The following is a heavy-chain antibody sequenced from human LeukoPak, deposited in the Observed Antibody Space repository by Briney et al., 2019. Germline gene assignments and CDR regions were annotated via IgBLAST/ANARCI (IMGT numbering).Heavy chain of an antibody. J-gene: IGHJ6*02. D-gene: IGHD6-19*01. CDR2: IHQSGST. Sequence: KPSETLSLTCSVSGGSLSPYYWTWTRQPPGKGLEWLAFIHQSGSTEYNPSLKSRVTMSLDTSRNQFSLKMSTVTAADTAVYYCSREQYTSGGSGWFGMDVWGQGTTVTVSS. CDR1: GGSLSPYY. CDR3: SREQYTSGGSGWFGMDV. V-gene: IGHV4-59*12.